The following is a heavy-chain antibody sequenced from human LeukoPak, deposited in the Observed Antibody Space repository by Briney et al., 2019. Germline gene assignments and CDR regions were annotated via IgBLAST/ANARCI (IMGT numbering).Heavy chain of an antibody. Sequence: SETLSLTCTVSGGSISSSSYYWGWIRQPPGKGLEWIGSIYYSGSTNYNPSLKSRVTISVDTSKNQFSLKLSSVTAADTAVYYCARSPDYLNDAFDIWGQGTMVTVSS. CDR1: GGSISSSSYY. J-gene: IGHJ3*02. V-gene: IGHV4-39*07. CDR3: ARSPDYLNDAFDI. D-gene: IGHD5-12*01. CDR2: IYYSGST.